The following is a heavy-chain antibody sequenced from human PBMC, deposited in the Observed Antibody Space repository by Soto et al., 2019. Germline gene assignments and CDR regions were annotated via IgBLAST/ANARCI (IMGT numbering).Heavy chain of an antibody. J-gene: IGHJ4*02. CDR3: AGSYYYGSGSSMGLDY. D-gene: IGHD3-10*01. Sequence: PSDTLSLTCTVSAGSISSGGYYWSWIRQHPGKGLEWIGYIYYSGSTYYNPSLKSRVTISVDTSKNQFSLKLSSVTAADTAVYYCAGSYYYGSGSSMGLDYWGQGTLVTVSS. CDR2: IYYSGST. CDR1: AGSISSGGYY. V-gene: IGHV4-31*03.